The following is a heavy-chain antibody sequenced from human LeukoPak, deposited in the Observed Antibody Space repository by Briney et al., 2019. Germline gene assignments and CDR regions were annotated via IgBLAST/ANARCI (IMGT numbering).Heavy chain of an antibody. J-gene: IGHJ4*02. V-gene: IGHV1-2*02. D-gene: IGHD6-19*01. CDR2: INPNTGGT. CDR3: ARGEIAVAGRGTFDY. CDR1: GYTFTDYY. Sequence: GASVKVSCKASGYTFTDYYLHWVRQAPGQGLEWMGWINPNTGGTKCAQKFQGTVTMTRDTSINTAYMELSSLSSDYTALYFCARGEIAVAGRGTFDYWGQGTLVTVSS.